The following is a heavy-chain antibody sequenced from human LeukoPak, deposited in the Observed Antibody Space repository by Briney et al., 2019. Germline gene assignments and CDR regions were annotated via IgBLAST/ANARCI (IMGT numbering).Heavy chain of an antibody. Sequence: GGSLRLSCAASGFTFSTYDMHWVRQAPGKGLEWILFIRHDGSNKYYADSVKGRFTISRDNAKNSLYLQMNSLRAEDTAVYYCARVFTSGSPFDYWGQGTLVTVSS. J-gene: IGHJ4*02. CDR2: IRHDGSNK. CDR3: ARVFTSGSPFDY. D-gene: IGHD1-26*01. CDR1: GFTFSTYD. V-gene: IGHV3-30*02.